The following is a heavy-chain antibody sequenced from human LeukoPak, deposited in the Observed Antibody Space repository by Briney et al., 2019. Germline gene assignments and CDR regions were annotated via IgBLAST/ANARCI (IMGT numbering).Heavy chain of an antibody. J-gene: IGHJ5*02. CDR2: IYQTGST. V-gene: IGHV4-30-2*01. CDR3: ARGGTRDWFDP. Sequence: PSQTMSLTCALSADSTTSGGYSWSWTRQPPGNGLEWIGYIYQTGSTNYNPSLKRRVTISVDRSKSQFSLMLTSVTAADTAVYYCARGGTRDWFDPWGQGTLVTVSS. CDR1: ADSTTSGGYS. D-gene: IGHD3-16*01.